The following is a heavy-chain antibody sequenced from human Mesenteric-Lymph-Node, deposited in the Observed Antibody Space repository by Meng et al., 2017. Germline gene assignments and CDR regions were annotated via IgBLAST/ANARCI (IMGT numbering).Heavy chain of an antibody. CDR1: GGSISCSSYY. Sequence: LPPQGLGPGLVQPLGTLSLPCTVSGGSISCSSYYWGWIRQPPGKGLEWIGSIYYSGSTYYNPSLKSRVTISVDTSKNQFSLKLSSVTAADTAVYYCARVRYYYDSSGYHNWFDPWGQGTLVTVSS. V-gene: IGHV4-39*07. CDR2: IYYSGST. CDR3: ARVRYYYDSSGYHNWFDP. D-gene: IGHD3-22*01. J-gene: IGHJ5*02.